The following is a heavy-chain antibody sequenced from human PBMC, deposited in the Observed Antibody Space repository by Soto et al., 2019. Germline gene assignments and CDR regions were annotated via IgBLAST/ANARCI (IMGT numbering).Heavy chain of an antibody. D-gene: IGHD2-8*01. Sequence: SETLSLTCAVYGGSFSGYYWSWIRQPPGKGLEWIGEINHSGSTNYNPSLKSRVTISVDTSKNQFSLKLSSVPAADTAVSYCARGRLTVRAGYYYCYGMGCWGQGTTVVVSS. CDR2: INHSGST. CDR3: ARGRLTVRAGYYYCYGMGC. J-gene: IGHJ6*01. CDR1: GGSFSGYY. V-gene: IGHV4-34*01.